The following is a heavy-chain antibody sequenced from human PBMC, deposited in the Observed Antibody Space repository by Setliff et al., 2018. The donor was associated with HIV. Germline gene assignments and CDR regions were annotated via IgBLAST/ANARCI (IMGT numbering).Heavy chain of an antibody. J-gene: IGHJ6*02. CDR3: ARDRGSSWPLEYYYYYGMDV. Sequence: PSETLSLTCTVSGGSISSYYWSWIRQPPGKGLEWIGYIYYSGSTNYNPSLKSRVTISVDTSKNQFSLKLSSVTAADTAVYYCARDRGSSWPLEYYYYYGMDVWGQGTTVTVSS. D-gene: IGHD6-13*01. CDR2: IYYSGST. V-gene: IGHV4-59*01. CDR1: GGSISSYY.